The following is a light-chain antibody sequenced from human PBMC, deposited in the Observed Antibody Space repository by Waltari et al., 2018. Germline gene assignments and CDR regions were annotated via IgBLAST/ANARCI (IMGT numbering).Light chain of an antibody. CDR2: GDN. CDR1: GSDITNNY. V-gene: IGLV1-51*01. J-gene: IGLJ2*01. CDR3: GTWDSSLTIVV. Sequence: QAVLTQPPSVSAAPGPRGTIPCPADGSDITNNYVSWYQQLPGTAPKLLIYGDNNRASGIPDRFSASRSGTSSTLGITGLQTGDEADYFCGTWDSSLTIVVFGGGTKLTVL.